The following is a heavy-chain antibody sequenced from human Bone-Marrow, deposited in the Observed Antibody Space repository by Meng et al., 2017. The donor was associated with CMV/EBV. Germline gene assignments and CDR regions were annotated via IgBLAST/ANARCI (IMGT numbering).Heavy chain of an antibody. CDR3: ARVGSSGWYEY. J-gene: IGHJ4*02. D-gene: IGHD6-19*01. V-gene: IGHV1-46*01. CDR1: GYTFTSYY. Sequence: QVQLGQAGAEVKKPGASGKVSCKASGYTFTSYYMHWVRQAPGQGLEWMGIINPSGGSTSYAQKFQGRVTMTRDTSTSTVYMELSSLRSEDTAVYYCARVGSSGWYEYWGQGTLVTVSS. CDR2: INPSGGST.